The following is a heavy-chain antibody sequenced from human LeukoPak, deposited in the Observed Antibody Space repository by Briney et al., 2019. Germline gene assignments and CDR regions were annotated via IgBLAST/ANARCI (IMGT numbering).Heavy chain of an antibody. J-gene: IGHJ4*02. CDR2: FDPEDGET. V-gene: IGHV1-24*01. CDR1: GYTFTSNY. D-gene: IGHD3-22*01. Sequence: ASVKVSCKASGYTFTSNYMHWVRQAPGKGLEWMGGFDPEDGETIYAQKFQGRVTMTEDTSTDTAYMELSSLRSEDTAVYYCATGRTFTMIPDYWGQGTLVTVSS. CDR3: ATGRTFTMIPDY.